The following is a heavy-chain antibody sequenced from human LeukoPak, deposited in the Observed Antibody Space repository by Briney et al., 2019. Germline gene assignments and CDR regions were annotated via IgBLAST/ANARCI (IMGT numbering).Heavy chain of an antibody. CDR2: ISYDRSNK. D-gene: IGHD2-2*01. Sequence: GRSLRLSCAASGLTFSNYAMHWVRQAPGKGLEWVAVISYDRSNKYNADSVKGRFTISRDNSKNTLYLQMNSLRAEDTAVYYCAKDGGYCSSTWGLCDYGMDVWGQGTTVTVS. CDR3: AKDGGYCSSTWGLCDYGMDV. J-gene: IGHJ6*02. V-gene: IGHV3-30*18. CDR1: GLTFSNYA.